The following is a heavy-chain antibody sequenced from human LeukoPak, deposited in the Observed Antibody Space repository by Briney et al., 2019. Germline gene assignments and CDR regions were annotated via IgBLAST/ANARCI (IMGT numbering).Heavy chain of an antibody. CDR1: GIILSNYG. Sequence: GGSLRLSCAVSGIILSNYGMSWVRQAPGKGLEWVAGISDSGGRTNYADSVKGRFTISRDNPKNTLYLQMNSLRAEDTAVYYCARDFRGYYYDSSGYCDWGQGTLVTVSS. CDR3: ARDFRGYYYDSSGYCD. J-gene: IGHJ4*02. CDR2: ISDSGGRT. V-gene: IGHV3-23*01. D-gene: IGHD3-22*01.